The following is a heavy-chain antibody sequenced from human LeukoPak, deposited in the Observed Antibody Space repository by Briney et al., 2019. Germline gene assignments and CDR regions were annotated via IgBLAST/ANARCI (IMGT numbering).Heavy chain of an antibody. J-gene: IGHJ6*03. CDR3: ARASYSSSSAYYYYYYMDV. CDR2: IIPIFGTA. CDR1: GGTFSSYS. V-gene: IGHV1-69*05. Sequence: ASVEVSCKASGGTFSSYSMSWVRQAPGQGLEWMGGIIPIFGTANYAQKFQGRVTITTDESTSTAYMELSSLRSEDTAVYYCARASYSSSSAYYYYYYMDVWGKGTTVTVSS. D-gene: IGHD6-6*01.